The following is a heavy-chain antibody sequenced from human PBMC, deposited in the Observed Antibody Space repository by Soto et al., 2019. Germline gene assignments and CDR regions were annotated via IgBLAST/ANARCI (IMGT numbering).Heavy chain of an antibody. V-gene: IGHV3-33*01. CDR3: ARDATPYSSSRESWFDP. Sequence: QVQLVESGGGVVQPGRSLRLSCAASGSSFSSNGMHWLRQPPGKGLEWVAVMWFDGVNKDYADSVKGRFTVSRDNSKKTVFLQMNSLRVEDMAVYYCARDATPYSSSRESWFDPWGQGTLVTVSS. CDR1: GSSFSSNG. CDR2: MWFDGVNK. J-gene: IGHJ5*02. D-gene: IGHD6-13*01.